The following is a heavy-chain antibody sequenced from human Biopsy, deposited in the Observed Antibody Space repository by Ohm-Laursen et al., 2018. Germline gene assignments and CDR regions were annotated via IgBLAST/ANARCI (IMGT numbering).Heavy chain of an antibody. V-gene: IGHV4-59*01. CDR3: ARGMRSSGWPYFDS. J-gene: IGHJ4*02. CDR1: GGSIGSFF. D-gene: IGHD6-19*01. CDR2: IYYSGST. Sequence: GTLSLTCTVSGGSIGSFFWSWIRQPPGKGLEWIGYIYYSGSTNFNPSLKSRVTISVDTSKNQFSLKLSSVTAADTAIYYCARGMRSSGWPYFDSWGQGALVIVSP.